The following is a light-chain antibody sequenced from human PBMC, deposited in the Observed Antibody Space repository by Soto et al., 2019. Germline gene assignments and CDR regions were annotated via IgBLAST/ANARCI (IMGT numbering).Light chain of an antibody. Sequence: AIQMTQSPSSLSASVGDTVTITCRASQGIGRSLGWYQQTPGKAPKLLIYSTSSLQGGVPSRFSGSGSGTDFSLTINSLQPEDFATYDCLQEYNYPWTFGPGTKVEI. CDR3: LQEYNYPWT. J-gene: IGKJ1*01. CDR1: QGIGRS. V-gene: IGKV1-6*01. CDR2: STS.